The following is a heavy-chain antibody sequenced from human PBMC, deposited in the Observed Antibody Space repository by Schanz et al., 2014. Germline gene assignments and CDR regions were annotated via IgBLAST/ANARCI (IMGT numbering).Heavy chain of an antibody. CDR2: IIPIVDIT. CDR3: ATIGVNDYWRFGLDL. CDR1: GGTFTSYA. V-gene: IGHV1-69*04. J-gene: IGHJ6*02. Sequence: QVQLVQSGAEVRKPGSSVRVSCKASGGTFTSYAFSWVRQALGQGLEWMGRIIPIVDITNYAQKFLGRVTITADKSTSTAYMELKSLRSADTAVYYCATIGVNDYWRFGLDLWGQGTTVTVSS. D-gene: IGHD3-16*01.